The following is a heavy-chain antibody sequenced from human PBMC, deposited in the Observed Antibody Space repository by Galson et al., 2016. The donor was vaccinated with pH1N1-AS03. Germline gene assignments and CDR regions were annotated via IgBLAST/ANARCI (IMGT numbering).Heavy chain of an antibody. CDR2: IIVLVGIT. Sequence: SVKVSCKASGDTFSSYTINWVRQAPGQGLEWMGGIIVLVGITNYAHKFQGRVTITADDSTSTLYLQMNSLRTEDTALYYCAREEGGFGSNWLQTDAFDIWGQGTMVTVSS. V-gene: IGHV1-69*10. J-gene: IGHJ3*02. D-gene: IGHD6-13*01. CDR3: AREEGGFGSNWLQTDAFDI. CDR1: GDTFSSYT.